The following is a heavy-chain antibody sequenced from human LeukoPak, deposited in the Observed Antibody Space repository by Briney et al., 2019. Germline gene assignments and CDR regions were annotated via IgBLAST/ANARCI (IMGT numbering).Heavy chain of an antibody. CDR3: AKDFTYTNYYFDH. CDR1: GFIFDDYA. J-gene: IGHJ4*02. CDR2: ISWNSDTI. V-gene: IGHV3-9*01. D-gene: IGHD2-2*02. Sequence: GGSLRLSCAASGFIFDDYAMHWVRQAPGKGLEWVSGISWNSDTIGYADSVKGRFTISRDNAKNSLYLQMNSLRAEDTALYYCAKDFTYTNYYFDHWGQGTLVTVSS.